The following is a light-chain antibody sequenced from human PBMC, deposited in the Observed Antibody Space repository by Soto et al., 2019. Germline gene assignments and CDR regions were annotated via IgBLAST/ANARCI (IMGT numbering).Light chain of an antibody. CDR2: GAS. Sequence: EIVLTQSPATLSVSPGERATLSCRASQSVSSNLAWYQQKPSQAPRLLMFGASTRATNIPARFSGSGSGTEFTLTISRLEPEDFAVYYCQQYGSSGTFGQGTKV. V-gene: IGKV3-15*01. CDR3: QQYGSSGT. J-gene: IGKJ1*01. CDR1: QSVSSN.